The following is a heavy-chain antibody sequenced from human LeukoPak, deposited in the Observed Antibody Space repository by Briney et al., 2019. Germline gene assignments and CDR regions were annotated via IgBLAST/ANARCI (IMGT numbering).Heavy chain of an antibody. Sequence: GGPLTLSCAASGFTFSSYAMRWVRQAPRKALEWVSAISGSGGSTYYADSVKGRFTISRDNSKNTLYLQMNSLRAEDTAVYYCAKVLRYCSSTSCYPDYFDYWGQGTLVTVSS. CDR2: ISGSGGST. V-gene: IGHV3-23*01. D-gene: IGHD2-2*01. CDR1: GFTFSSYA. CDR3: AKVLRYCSSTSCYPDYFDY. J-gene: IGHJ4*02.